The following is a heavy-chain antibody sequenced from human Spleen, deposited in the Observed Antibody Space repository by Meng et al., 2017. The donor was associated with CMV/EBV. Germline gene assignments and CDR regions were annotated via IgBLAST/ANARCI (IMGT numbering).Heavy chain of an antibody. J-gene: IGHJ6*02. D-gene: IGHD6-6*01. CDR3: ARDLALEPHIAARPPGYYYGMDV. V-gene: IGHV4-61*01. CDR2: IYYSGST. Sequence: SETLSLTCTVSGGSVSSGSYYWSWIRQPPGKGLEWIGYIYYSGSTNYNPSLKSRVTISVDTSKNQFSLKLSSMTAADTAVYYCARDLALEPHIAARPPGYYYGMDVWGQGTTVTVSS. CDR1: GGSVSSGSYY.